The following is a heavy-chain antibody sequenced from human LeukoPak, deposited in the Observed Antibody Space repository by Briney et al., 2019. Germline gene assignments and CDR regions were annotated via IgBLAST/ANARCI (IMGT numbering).Heavy chain of an antibody. J-gene: IGHJ4*02. CDR2: INQAGSDK. CDR1: GFSFNNYW. Sequence: GGSLRLSCAASGFSFNNYWMSWVRQAPGKGLEWVANINQAGSDKYYLDSVKGRFTISRDNAKNSLYLQMNSLRAEVTAVYYCARGMIRGVMDDYWGQGTLVTVSS. D-gene: IGHD3-10*01. CDR3: ARGMIRGVMDDY. V-gene: IGHV3-7*05.